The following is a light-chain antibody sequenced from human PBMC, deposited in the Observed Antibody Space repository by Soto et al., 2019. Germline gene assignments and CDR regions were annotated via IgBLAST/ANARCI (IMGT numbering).Light chain of an antibody. J-gene: IGKJ3*01. CDR1: QSVSSKY. CDR2: GTS. CDR3: QRYGSSLFT. Sequence: EIVLTQSPGTLSLSPGERANLSCRASQSVSSKYLAWYQQKPGQAPRVLIYGTSIRASGVPERFSGGGSGTDFTITITRLEPEDFAVYYCQRYGSSLFTFGPGTKVDFK. V-gene: IGKV3-20*01.